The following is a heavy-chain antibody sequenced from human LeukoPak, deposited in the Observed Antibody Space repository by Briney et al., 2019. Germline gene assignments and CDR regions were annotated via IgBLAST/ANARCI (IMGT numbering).Heavy chain of an antibody. Sequence: GGSLRLSCAASGFTISSYVLHWVRQAPGKGLVWVTMLSRDGSEIYYLDSVKGRFSISRDSSKSTLFLQMSSLRPEDTAVYYCARDWGSSGWYNWFDSWGQGTLVTVS. CDR1: GFTISSYV. D-gene: IGHD6-19*01. V-gene: IGHV3-30*03. CDR2: LSRDGSEI. CDR3: ARDWGSSGWYNWFDS. J-gene: IGHJ5*01.